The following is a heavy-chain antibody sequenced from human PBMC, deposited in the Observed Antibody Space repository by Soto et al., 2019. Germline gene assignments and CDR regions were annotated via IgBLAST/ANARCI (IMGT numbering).Heavy chain of an antibody. CDR2: INPNSGGT. V-gene: IGHV1-2*04. Sequence: GASVKVSCKASGYTFTGYYMHWVRQAPGQGLEWMGWINPNSGGTNYAQKFQGWVTMTWDTSISTAYMELSRLRSDDTAVYYCARSSGSYLGWFDPWGQGTLVTVSS. CDR1: GYTFTGYY. J-gene: IGHJ5*02. D-gene: IGHD1-26*01. CDR3: ARSSGSYLGWFDP.